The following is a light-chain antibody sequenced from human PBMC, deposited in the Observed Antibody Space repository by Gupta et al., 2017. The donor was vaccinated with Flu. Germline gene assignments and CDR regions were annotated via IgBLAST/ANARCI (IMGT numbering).Light chain of an antibody. V-gene: IGLV1-47*01. CDR1: NSNNGREF. J-gene: IGLJ1*01. CDR3: VTWDANLSAYV. CDR2: KND. Sequence: SNSNNGREFIHWLQQVPGTAPKLLIYKNDQRPSGVPARFSGSKSGTSGYLAISGLRSEDEADYYCVTWDANLSAYVFGTGTKVTVL.